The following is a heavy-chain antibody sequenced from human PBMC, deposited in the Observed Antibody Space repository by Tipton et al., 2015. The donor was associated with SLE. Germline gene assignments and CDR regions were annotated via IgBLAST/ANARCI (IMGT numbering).Heavy chain of an antibody. CDR2: ITWDGGSR. D-gene: IGHD3-16*01. CDR1: GFTFNDYT. CDR3: AKGAPYLDV. J-gene: IGHJ6*03. V-gene: IGHV3-43*01. Sequence: SLRLSCAASGFTFNDYTMHWVRQAPGKGLEWVSLITWDGGSRYYADSVRGRFTISRDNSKKSPYLQMNSLMTEDTALYYCAKGAPYLDVWGKGTTVTASS.